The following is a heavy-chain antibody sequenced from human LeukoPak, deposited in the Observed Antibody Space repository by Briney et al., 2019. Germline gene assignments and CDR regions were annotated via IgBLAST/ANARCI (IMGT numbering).Heavy chain of an antibody. CDR3: AREPYAYSSGWYKPEKHAFDV. CDR1: GFTFSNYN. J-gene: IGHJ3*01. CDR2: ISSSDTI. V-gene: IGHV3-69-1*01. Sequence: GGSLRLSCAASGFTFSNYNMNWVRQAPGKGLEWVSFISSSDTIYYADSVRGRFTISRDNAKNSLYLQMNSLRAEDTAVYYCAREPYAYSSGWYKPEKHAFDVWGQGTMVTVSS. D-gene: IGHD6-19*01.